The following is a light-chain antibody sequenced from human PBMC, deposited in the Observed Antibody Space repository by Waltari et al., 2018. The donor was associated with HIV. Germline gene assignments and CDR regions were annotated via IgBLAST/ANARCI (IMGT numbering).Light chain of an antibody. V-gene: IGLV1-40*01. CDR1: NSNIGTHE. CDR2: NTN. Sequence: QSVLTQPPSVSGAPGQRVTLSCTGGNSNIGTHEVHWYQQFPGTAPQPLISNTNNRPSGFPDRFPGSKSGTSASLAITGLQADDEADYYCQSADNTLSGSVFGGGTRLTVL. J-gene: IGLJ2*01. CDR3: QSADNTLSGSV.